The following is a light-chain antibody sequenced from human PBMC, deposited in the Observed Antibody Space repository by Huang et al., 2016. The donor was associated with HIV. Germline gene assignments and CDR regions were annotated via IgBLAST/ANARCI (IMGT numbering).Light chain of an antibody. J-gene: IGKJ1*01. Sequence: DIVVTQSPDSLALSLGERAAINCTSSQSVFYNSDTKNYLSWFQVKPGNPPSLLIYWASTRESGVPDRFTGSGSGTDFTLTIDNLQSEDAAVYYCHQYYTTPQTFGQGTKVEL. CDR3: HQYYTTPQT. CDR2: WAS. V-gene: IGKV4-1*01. CDR1: QSVFYNSDTKNY.